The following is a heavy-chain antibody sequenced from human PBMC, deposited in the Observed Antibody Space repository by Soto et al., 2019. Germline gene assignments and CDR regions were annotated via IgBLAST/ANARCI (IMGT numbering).Heavy chain of an antibody. CDR3: ARDRSDGDCSSTSCRTCNWFDP. CDR2: IYHSGST. V-gene: IGHV4-4*02. J-gene: IGHJ5*02. CDR1: SGSISSSNW. Sequence: QVQLQESGPGLVKPSGTLSLTCAVSSGSISSSNWWSWVRQPPGKGLERIGAIYHSGSTNYNPSLKSRVTISVDKSKNQFSLKLSSVTAADTAVYYCARDRSDGDCSSTSCRTCNWFDPWGQGTLVTVSS. D-gene: IGHD2-2*01.